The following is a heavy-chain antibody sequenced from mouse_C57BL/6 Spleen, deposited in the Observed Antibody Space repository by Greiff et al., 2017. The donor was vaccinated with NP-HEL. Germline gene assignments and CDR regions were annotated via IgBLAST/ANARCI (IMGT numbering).Heavy chain of an antibody. Sequence: EVKVEESGGGLVKPGGSLKLSCAASGFTFSDYGMHWVRQAPEKGLEWVAYISSGSSTIYYADTVKGRFTISRDNAKNTLFLQMTSLRSEDTAMYYCARGGGSNYDAMDYWGQGTSVTVSS. CDR3: ARGGGSNYDAMDY. V-gene: IGHV5-17*01. CDR1: GFTFSDYG. D-gene: IGHD2-5*01. CDR2: ISSGSSTI. J-gene: IGHJ4*01.